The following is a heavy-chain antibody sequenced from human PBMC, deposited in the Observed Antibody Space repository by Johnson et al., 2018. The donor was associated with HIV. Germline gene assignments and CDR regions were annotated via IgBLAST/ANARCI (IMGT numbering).Heavy chain of an antibody. CDR3: ATDIVVVLAVTGTGAAFDI. J-gene: IGHJ3*02. D-gene: IGHD2-15*01. Sequence: EVQLVESGGGLVQPGGSLRLSCAASGFTVSSNYMSWVRQAPGKGLEWVSVIYSGGSTYYADSVKGRFTISRENAKNSLYLQMNSLRAEDTAVYYCATDIVVVLAVTGTGAAFDIWGQGTMVTVSS. CDR2: IYSGGST. V-gene: IGHV3-66*02. CDR1: GFTVSSNY.